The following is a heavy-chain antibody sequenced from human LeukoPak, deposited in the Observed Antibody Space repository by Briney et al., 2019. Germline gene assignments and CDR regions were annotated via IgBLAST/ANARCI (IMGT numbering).Heavy chain of an antibody. J-gene: IGHJ4*02. CDR1: GFTFSSYS. CDR3: ASQYGSGSYYVFDY. D-gene: IGHD3-10*01. V-gene: IGHV3-21*01. Sequence: GGSLRLSCAASGFTFSSYSMNWVRQAPGKGLEWVSSISSSSSYIYYADSVKGRFTISRDNAKNSLYLQMNSLRAEDTAVYYCASQYGSGSYYVFDYWGQGTLVTVSS. CDR2: ISSSSSYI.